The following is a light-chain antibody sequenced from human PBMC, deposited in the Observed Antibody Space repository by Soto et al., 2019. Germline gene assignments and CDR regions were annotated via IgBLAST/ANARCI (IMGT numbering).Light chain of an antibody. CDR1: QDILSY. CDR3: QQGFTTLLS. CDR2: GSS. Sequence: DVQMTQSPSSLSASLGDRVTITCRASQDILSYLNWYQQKPGKAPKLLISGSSTLQNGVPSRFIGRGSGTEFTLAITSLQPEDVATYYCQQGFTTLLSFGGGIKLEI. V-gene: IGKV1-39*01. J-gene: IGKJ4*01.